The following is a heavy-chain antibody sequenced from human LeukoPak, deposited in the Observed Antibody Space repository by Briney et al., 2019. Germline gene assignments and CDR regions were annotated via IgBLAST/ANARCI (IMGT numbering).Heavy chain of an antibody. CDR3: ARLSTYCGGDCYPDY. J-gene: IGHJ4*02. CDR2: INSDGSST. V-gene: IGHV3-74*01. CDR1: GFTFSSYW. D-gene: IGHD2-21*02. Sequence: GGSLRLSCAASGFTFSSYWMHWVRQAPGKGLVWVSRINSDGSSTSYADSVKGRFTISRDNAKNTLYLQMNSLRAEDTAVYYCARLSTYCGGDCYPDYWGQGTLVTVSS.